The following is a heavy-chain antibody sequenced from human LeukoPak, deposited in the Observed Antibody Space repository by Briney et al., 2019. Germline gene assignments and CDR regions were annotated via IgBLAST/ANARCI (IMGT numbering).Heavy chain of an antibody. CDR3: ARVRPVITMPDYYGMDV. J-gene: IGHJ6*02. CDR2: INPNSGGT. V-gene: IGHV1-2*02. Sequence: GASVKVSCKASGYTFTGYYMHWVRQAPGQGLEWMGWINPNSGGTNYAQKFQGRVTITADKSTSTAYMELSSLRSEDTAVYYCARVRPVITMPDYYGMDVWGQGTTVTVSS. D-gene: IGHD3-10*01. CDR1: GYTFTGYY.